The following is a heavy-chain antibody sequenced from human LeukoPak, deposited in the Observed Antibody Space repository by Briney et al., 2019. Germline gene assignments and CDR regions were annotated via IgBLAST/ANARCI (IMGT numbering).Heavy chain of an antibody. CDR1: GFTFSSYD. J-gene: IGHJ6*02. Sequence: GGSLRLSCAASGFTFSSYDMHWVRQATGKGLEWVSAIGTAGDTYYPGSVKGRFTISRENAKNSLYLQMNSLRAGDTAAYYCARGYCTNGVCYTGYGMDVWGQGTTVTVSS. CDR2: IGTAGDT. D-gene: IGHD2-8*01. V-gene: IGHV3-13*01. CDR3: ARGYCTNGVCYTGYGMDV.